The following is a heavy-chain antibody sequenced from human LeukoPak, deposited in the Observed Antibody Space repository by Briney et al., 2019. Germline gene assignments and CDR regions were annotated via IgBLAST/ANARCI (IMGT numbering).Heavy chain of an antibody. J-gene: IGHJ4*02. Sequence: GASVKVSCKASGDTFDGYYVHWVRQAPGQGLEWMGWINPKFGGTNYAPKLQVRASMTWDTAINTAYMELRSLTSDDTAVYYCAAEDTVTRSYEFWGQGTLVTVSS. CDR2: INPKFGGT. D-gene: IGHD4-11*01. CDR3: AAEDTVTRSYEF. CDR1: GDTFDGYY. V-gene: IGHV1-2*02.